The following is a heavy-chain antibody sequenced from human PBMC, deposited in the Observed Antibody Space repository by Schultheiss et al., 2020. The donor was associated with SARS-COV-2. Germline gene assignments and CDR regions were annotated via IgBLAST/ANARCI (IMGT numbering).Heavy chain of an antibody. V-gene: IGHV1-18*01. Sequence: ASVKVSCKASGYTFTSYGISWVRQAPGQGLEWMGWISAYNGNTNYAQKLQGRVTITADESTSTAYMELSSLRSEDTAVYYCAGAQLLIGLGDYYYGMDVWGQGTTVTVSS. D-gene: IGHD2-2*01. CDR1: GYTFTSYG. J-gene: IGHJ6*02. CDR2: ISAYNGNT. CDR3: AGAQLLIGLGDYYYGMDV.